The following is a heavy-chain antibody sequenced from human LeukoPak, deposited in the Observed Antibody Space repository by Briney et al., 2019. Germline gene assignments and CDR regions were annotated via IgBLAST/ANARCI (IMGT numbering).Heavy chain of an antibody. Sequence: SETLSLTCTVSGGSISSSGYYWGWICQPPGKGLEWIASIYYSGSTYYNPSLKSRVTIFVDTSKNQLSLKLSSLTAADTAVYYCARHEYSGSYYGLSWFDPWGQGTLVTVSS. D-gene: IGHD1-26*01. CDR2: IYYSGST. CDR3: ARHEYSGSYYGLSWFDP. J-gene: IGHJ5*02. CDR1: GGSISSSGYY. V-gene: IGHV4-39*01.